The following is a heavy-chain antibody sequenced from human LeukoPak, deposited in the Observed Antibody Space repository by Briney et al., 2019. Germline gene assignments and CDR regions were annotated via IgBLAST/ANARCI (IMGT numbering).Heavy chain of an antibody. J-gene: IGHJ4*02. CDR2: VYSSGST. CDR1: GGSISSYY. V-gene: IGHV4-4*07. D-gene: IGHD1-26*01. CDR3: ARMYSGTYGGIDY. Sequence: PSETLSLTCTVSGGSISSYYWSWIRQPAGKGLEWIGRVYSSGSTNYNPSLKSRVTMSVDTSTNQFSLRLSSVTAADTAVYYCARMYSGTYGGIDYWGQGTLVTVSS.